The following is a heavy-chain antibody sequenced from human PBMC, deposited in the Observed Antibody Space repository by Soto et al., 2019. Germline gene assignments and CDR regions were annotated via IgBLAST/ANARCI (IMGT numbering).Heavy chain of an antibody. V-gene: IGHV1-58*01. CDR1: GFTFTSSA. Sequence: SVKVSCKASGFTFTSSAVQWVRQARGQRLEWIGWIVVGSGNTNYAQKFQERVTITRDMSTSTAYMELSSLRSEDTAVYYCAADSLTTVTAAFDYWGQGTLVTVSS. J-gene: IGHJ4*02. CDR3: AADSLTTVTAAFDY. CDR2: IVVGSGNT. D-gene: IGHD4-17*01.